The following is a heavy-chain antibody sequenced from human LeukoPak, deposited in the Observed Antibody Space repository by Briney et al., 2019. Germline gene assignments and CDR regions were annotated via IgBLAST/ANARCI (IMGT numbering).Heavy chain of an antibody. D-gene: IGHD3-3*01. Sequence: GASVKVSCKASGFTFTSSAMQWVRQARGQRLEWMGWIVVGSGNTNYAQKFQGRVSMTRDTYISTAYMELSRLRSDDTAVYYCERDGRDFWSGYQYYFDYWGQGTLVTVSS. J-gene: IGHJ4*02. CDR2: IVVGSGNT. V-gene: IGHV1-58*02. CDR3: ERDGRDFWSGYQYYFDY. CDR1: GFTFTSSA.